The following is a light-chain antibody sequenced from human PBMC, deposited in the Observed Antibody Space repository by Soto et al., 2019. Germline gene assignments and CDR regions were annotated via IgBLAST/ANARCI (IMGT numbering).Light chain of an antibody. CDR2: KAS. CDR3: QQYNSYST. Sequence: DIQMTQSPSTLSASVGDRVTITCRASQSISSWLAWYQQKPGKAPKLLIYKASSLESGVPSRISGSGSGTEFTLTISSLQPDDFATYYCQQYNSYSTFGQGTKVDIK. V-gene: IGKV1-5*03. CDR1: QSISSW. J-gene: IGKJ1*01.